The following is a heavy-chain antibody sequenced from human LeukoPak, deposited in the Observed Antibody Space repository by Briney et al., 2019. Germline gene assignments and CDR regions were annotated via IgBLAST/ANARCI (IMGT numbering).Heavy chain of an antibody. CDR3: TRRRGGGSYRDY. CDR2: INQDGSER. V-gene: IGHV3-7*05. Sequence: GGSLRLSCAAFGFTLSSYWMSWVRQAPGKGLEWVANINQDGSERHYVDSVKGRFTISRDNAKNSLYLQVNSLRAEDTAVYYCTRRRGGGSYRDYWGQGTLVTVSS. CDR1: GFTLSSYW. D-gene: IGHD1-26*01. J-gene: IGHJ4*02.